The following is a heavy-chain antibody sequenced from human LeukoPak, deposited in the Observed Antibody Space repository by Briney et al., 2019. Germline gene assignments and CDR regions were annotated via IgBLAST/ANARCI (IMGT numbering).Heavy chain of an antibody. CDR1: GFTFSSYW. CDR2: INSDGGST. Sequence: GGSLRLSCTASGFTFSSYWMHWVRQAPGKGLVWVSRINSDGGSTSYADSVKGRFTISRDNAKNTLYLQMNSLRAEDTAVYYCAGRIQGMAPYCFDYGGQGTLVTVSS. CDR3: AGRIQGMAPYCFDY. D-gene: IGHD5-24*01. J-gene: IGHJ4*02. V-gene: IGHV3-74*01.